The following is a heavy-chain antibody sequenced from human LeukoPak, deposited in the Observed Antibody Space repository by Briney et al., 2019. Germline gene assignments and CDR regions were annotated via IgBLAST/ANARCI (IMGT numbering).Heavy chain of an antibody. CDR2: ISGSGGST. D-gene: IGHD3-10*01. Sequence: GGSLRLSCAASGFTFSSYAMSWVRQAPGKGLEWVSAISGSGGSTYYADSVKGRFTISRDNSKNTLYLQMNSLRAEDTAVYYCAKDGPYPLLWFGETDQQASWFDPWGQGTLVTVSS. J-gene: IGHJ5*02. V-gene: IGHV3-23*01. CDR3: AKDGPYPLLWFGETDQQASWFDP. CDR1: GFTFSSYA.